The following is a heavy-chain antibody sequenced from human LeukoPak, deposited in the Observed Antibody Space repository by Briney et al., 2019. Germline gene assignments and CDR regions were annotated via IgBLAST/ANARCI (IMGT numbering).Heavy chain of an antibody. J-gene: IGHJ6*02. Sequence: ASVKVSCKASGYTFTGYYMHWVRPAPGQGLEWMGWINPNSGGTNYAQKFQGRVTMTRDTSISTAYMELSRLRSDDTAVYYCAREVIVVVPAASEYYYYYYGMDVWGQGTTVTVSS. CDR2: INPNSGGT. V-gene: IGHV1-2*02. CDR3: AREVIVVVPAASEYYYYYYGMDV. CDR1: GYTFTGYY. D-gene: IGHD2-2*01.